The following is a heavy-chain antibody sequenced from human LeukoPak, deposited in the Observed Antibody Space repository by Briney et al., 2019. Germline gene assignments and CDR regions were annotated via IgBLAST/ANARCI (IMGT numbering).Heavy chain of an antibody. J-gene: IGHJ3*02. CDR3: ARDQAMAAAGYDAFDI. V-gene: IGHV3-21*01. CDR1: GFTFSSYS. Sequence: PGGSLRLSCAASGFTFSSYSMNWVRQAPGKGLEWVSSISSSSSYIYYADSVKGRFTISRDNAKNSLYLQTNSLRAEDTAVYYCARDQAMAAAGYDAFDIWGQGTMVTVSS. CDR2: ISSSSSYI. D-gene: IGHD6-13*01.